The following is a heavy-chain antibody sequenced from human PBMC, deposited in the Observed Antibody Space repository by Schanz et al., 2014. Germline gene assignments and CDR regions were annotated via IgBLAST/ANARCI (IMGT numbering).Heavy chain of an antibody. Sequence: QVQLQESGPGVVKPSETLSLTCTVSGGSISTYYWSWIRQSPGKGLEWIGYIYYTGTTNYNPSLKARLPISADPPKHQSSLSRGSGTAADTAVYYCARLGSPHCATSDCHHDWFGPWGQGTLVTVSS. CDR1: GGSISTYY. D-gene: IGHD1-26*01. CDR3: ARLGSPHCATSDCHHDWFGP. CDR2: IYYTGTT. J-gene: IGHJ5*02. V-gene: IGHV4-59*08.